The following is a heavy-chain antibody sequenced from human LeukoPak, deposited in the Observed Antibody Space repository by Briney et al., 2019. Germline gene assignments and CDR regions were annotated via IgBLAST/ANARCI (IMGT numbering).Heavy chain of an antibody. CDR1: GVSISGYY. J-gene: IGHJ6*02. Sequence: SETLSLTCTVSGVSISGYYLTWLRKAPGKRLEWIGYIFSVGNTDSNPSLKSRVSMSTDTSKTHFSLRLRSVTAADAAVYYCARGSRGPRDSGAYTTYGMDVWGQGTTVIVSS. CDR3: ARGSRGPRDSGAYTTYGMDV. V-gene: IGHV4-59*01. D-gene: IGHD2-15*01. CDR2: IFSVGNT.